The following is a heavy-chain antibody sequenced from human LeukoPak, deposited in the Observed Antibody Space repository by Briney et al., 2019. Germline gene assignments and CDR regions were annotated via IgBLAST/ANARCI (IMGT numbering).Heavy chain of an antibody. J-gene: IGHJ6*02. V-gene: IGHV4-61*01. CDR1: GGSVSSGTYY. Sequence: SESLSLTCTVSGGSVSSGTYYWSWLRQPRGKGLEWVGYIYYSGSTNYNPSLKSRVTISVDASKNQFSLKLSSVTAADTAVYYCVSHPYSSYYYHMDVWGRGTTVTVSS. D-gene: IGHD5-18*01. CDR3: VSHPYSSYYYHMDV. CDR2: IYYSGST.